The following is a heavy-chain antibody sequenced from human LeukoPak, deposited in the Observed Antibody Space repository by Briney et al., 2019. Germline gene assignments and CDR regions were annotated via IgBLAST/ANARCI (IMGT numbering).Heavy chain of an antibody. Sequence: ASVKVSCKVSGYTLSELSMHWVRQAPGKGLEWMGGFDPEDGETIYAQKFQGRVTMTEDTSTDTAYMELSSLRSEDTTVYYCATGGKYYYDSSGYDYWGQGTLVTVSS. D-gene: IGHD3-22*01. CDR3: ATGGKYYYDSSGYDY. V-gene: IGHV1-24*01. J-gene: IGHJ4*02. CDR2: FDPEDGET. CDR1: GYTLSELS.